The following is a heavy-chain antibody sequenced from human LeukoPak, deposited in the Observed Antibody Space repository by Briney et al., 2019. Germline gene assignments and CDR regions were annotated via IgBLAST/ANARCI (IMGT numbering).Heavy chain of an antibody. V-gene: IGHV4-38-2*02. J-gene: IGHJ6*03. Sequence: SETLSLTCTVSGYSISNGYYWGWIRQPPGKGLEWIGSIYHSGSTYYNPSLKSRVTISVDTSKNHFSLNLSSVTAADTALYYCARFAATPPYYQYYYMDVWGKGTTVTISS. CDR3: ARFAATPPYYQYYYMDV. CDR1: GYSISNGYY. CDR2: IYHSGST. D-gene: IGHD2-15*01.